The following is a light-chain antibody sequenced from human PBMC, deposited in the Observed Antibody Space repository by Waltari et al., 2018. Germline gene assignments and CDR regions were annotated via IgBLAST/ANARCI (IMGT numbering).Light chain of an antibody. CDR3: QAWDSTAEV. CDR2: QDN. Sequence: SYELTQPPPVSVSPGQPATITCSGDNWVDMYACWYQQKSGQSPVVVIDQDNKRPPGRSDRFFGSSSGNTATLTITGTQATDEADYYCQAWDSTAEVFGTGTKVIVL. CDR1: NWVDMY. V-gene: IGLV3-1*01. J-gene: IGLJ1*01.